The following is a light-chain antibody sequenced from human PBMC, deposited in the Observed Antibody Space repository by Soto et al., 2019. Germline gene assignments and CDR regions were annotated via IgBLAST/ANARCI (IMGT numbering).Light chain of an antibody. CDR2: EVT. Sequence: QSALTQPASVSGSPGQSITISCTGTTSDLGDYKYISWYQQHPGKVPKLIIYEVTNRPSGVSNRFSGSKSGNTASLTVSGLQAEDEADYYCSSYAGSNNYVFGTGTKVTVL. J-gene: IGLJ1*01. CDR3: SSYAGSNNYV. CDR1: TSDLGDYKY. V-gene: IGLV2-14*01.